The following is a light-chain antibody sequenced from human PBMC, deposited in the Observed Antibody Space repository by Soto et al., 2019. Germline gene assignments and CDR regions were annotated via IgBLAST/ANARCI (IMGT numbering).Light chain of an antibody. CDR2: DVS. CDR3: TSFTSSSTWV. V-gene: IGLV2-14*01. J-gene: IGLJ3*02. CDR1: SSDVGGYNY. Sequence: QSALTQPASVSGSPGQSITISCTGTSSDVGGYNYVSWYQQHPVKAPKLMIYDVSNRPSGVSIRFSGSKAGNTASLTISGLQAEDEADYYCTSFTSSSTWVFGGGTKLTVL.